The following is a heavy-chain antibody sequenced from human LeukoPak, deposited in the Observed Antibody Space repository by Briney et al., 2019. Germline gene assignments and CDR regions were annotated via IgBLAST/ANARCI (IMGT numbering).Heavy chain of an antibody. Sequence: SETLSLTCTVSGGSISGYYWSWIRQPPGKGLEWIGYIYYSGSTNYNPSLKSRVTISVDTSKNQFSLKLSSVTAADTAVYYCARVGFLEWLPDYFDCWGQGTLVTVSS. CDR3: ARVGFLEWLPDYFDC. V-gene: IGHV4-59*01. J-gene: IGHJ4*02. CDR1: GGSISGYY. D-gene: IGHD3-3*01. CDR2: IYYSGST.